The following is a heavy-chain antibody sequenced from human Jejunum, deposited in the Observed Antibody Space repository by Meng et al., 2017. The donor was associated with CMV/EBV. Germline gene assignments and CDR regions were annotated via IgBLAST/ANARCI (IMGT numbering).Heavy chain of an antibody. D-gene: IGHD3-10*01. V-gene: IGHV3-48*04. CDR3: AKVGSRYYFDS. J-gene: IGHJ4*02. Sequence: EAYVFSFSEYSMNWVRQAPGKGLEWIAYISPTGTRVDYADSVKGRFTISRDHAKNSLSLQMHSLRVEDTATYFCAKVGSRYYFDSWGQGALVTVSS. CDR2: ISPTGTRV. CDR1: VFSFSEYS.